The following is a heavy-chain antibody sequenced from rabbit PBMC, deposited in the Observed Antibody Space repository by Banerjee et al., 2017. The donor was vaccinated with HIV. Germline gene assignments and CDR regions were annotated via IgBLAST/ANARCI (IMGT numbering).Heavy chain of an antibody. CDR2: IHTSSGSA. Sequence: QSLEESGGGLVKPGGTLTLTCKASGIDFSSYYYMCWVRQAPGKGLEWIACIHTSSGSAYYASWAKGRFTISKTSSTTVTLQMTSLTAADTATYFCAGEDYSSGWDALDLWGPGTLVT. J-gene: IGHJ4*01. D-gene: IGHD4-1*01. CDR1: GIDFSSYYY. CDR3: AGEDYSSGWDALDL. V-gene: IGHV1S40*01.